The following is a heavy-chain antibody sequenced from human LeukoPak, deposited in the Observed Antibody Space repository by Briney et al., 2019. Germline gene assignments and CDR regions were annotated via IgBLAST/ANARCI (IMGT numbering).Heavy chain of an antibody. V-gene: IGHV3-30*03. CDR1: GFTFSSYS. D-gene: IGHD3-3*01. Sequence: GGSLRLSCAASGFTFSSYSMNWVRQAPGKGLEWVAVISYDGSNKYYADSVKGRFTISRDNSKNTLYLQMNSLRAEDTAVYYCARDQYYDFWSGYYRGYFDYWGQGTLVTVSS. CDR3: ARDQYYDFWSGYYRGYFDY. J-gene: IGHJ4*02. CDR2: ISYDGSNK.